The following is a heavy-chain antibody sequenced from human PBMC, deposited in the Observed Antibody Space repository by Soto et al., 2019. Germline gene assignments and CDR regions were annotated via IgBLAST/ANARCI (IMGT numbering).Heavy chain of an antibody. CDR2: IYHSGST. CDR3: AGAYYYDSSGYYYLDY. Sequence: SETLSLTCAVSGGSISSSNWWSWVRQPPGKGLEWIGEIYHSGSTNYNPSLKSRVTISVDKSKNQFSLKLSSVTAADTAVYYCAGAYYYDSSGYYYLDYWGQGTLVTVSS. D-gene: IGHD3-22*01. V-gene: IGHV4-4*02. J-gene: IGHJ4*02. CDR1: GGSISSSNW.